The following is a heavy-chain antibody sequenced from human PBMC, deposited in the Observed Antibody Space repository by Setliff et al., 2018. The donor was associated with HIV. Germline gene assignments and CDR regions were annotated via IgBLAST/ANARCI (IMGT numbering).Heavy chain of an antibody. CDR3: ARRRGPMVRGVDPAPSFFFDY. J-gene: IGHJ4*02. CDR1: GFTFSYFG. Sequence: KPGGSLRLSCAASGFTFSYFGMHWVRQRPERGLEWIGEVNHSGTTNYNPSLKSRVTISVDTSKNQFSLRVKSVTAGDTGLYFCARRRGPMVRGVDPAPSFFFDYWGQGTPVTVSS. CDR2: VNHSGTT. D-gene: IGHD3-10*01. V-gene: IGHV4-34*01.